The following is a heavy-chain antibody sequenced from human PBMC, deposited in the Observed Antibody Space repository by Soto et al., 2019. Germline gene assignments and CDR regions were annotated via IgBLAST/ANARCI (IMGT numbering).Heavy chain of an antibody. J-gene: IGHJ3*02. D-gene: IGHD2-8*02. CDR1: GYTLTELS. CDR3: ATRLLVQNVFDI. Sequence: ASVKVSCKVSGYTLTELSMHWVRQAPGKGLEWMGGFDPEDGETIYEKKFQGGVTMTESTSTDTAYMELSSLCFEDTAVYYCATRLLVQNVFDIWGQGTMVTVSS. V-gene: IGHV1-24*01. CDR2: FDPEDGET.